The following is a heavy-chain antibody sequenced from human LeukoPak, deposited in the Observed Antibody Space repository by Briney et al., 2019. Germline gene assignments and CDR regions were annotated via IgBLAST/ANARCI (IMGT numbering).Heavy chain of an antibody. CDR1: GDSISTSSYY. CDR2: IYYSGST. CDR3: ARVWSYYDSSGYHKGYYFDY. J-gene: IGHJ4*02. D-gene: IGHD3-22*01. V-gene: IGHV4-39*01. Sequence: PSETLSLTCSVSGDSISTSSYYWGWIRQPPGKGLEWIGTIYYSGSTYYNPSLTSRVTISVDTSKNQFSLKLSSVTAADTAVYYCARVWSYYDSSGYHKGYYFDYWGQGTLVTVSS.